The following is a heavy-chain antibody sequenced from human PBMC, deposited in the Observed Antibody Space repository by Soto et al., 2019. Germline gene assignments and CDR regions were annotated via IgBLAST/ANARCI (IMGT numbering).Heavy chain of an antibody. Sequence: ASVKVSCKASGYTFTVYYMPWVRQAPGQGLEWMGWINPNSGSTNYAQKFQGWVTMTRDTSISTAYMELSRLRSDDTAVYYCERDRSGYDILTGYFPDYYGMDVWGQGTTVTVSS. CDR3: ERDRSGYDILTGYFPDYYGMDV. CDR1: GYTFTVYY. V-gene: IGHV1-2*04. D-gene: IGHD3-9*01. CDR2: INPNSGST. J-gene: IGHJ6*02.